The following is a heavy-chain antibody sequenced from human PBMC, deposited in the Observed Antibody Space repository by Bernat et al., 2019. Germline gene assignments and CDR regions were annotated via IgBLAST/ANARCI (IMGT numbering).Heavy chain of an antibody. J-gene: IGHJ6*03. CDR3: ARKHTVTTIYYYYYMDV. V-gene: IGHV4-39*07. D-gene: IGHD4-11*01. Sequence: QLQLQESGPGLVKPSQTLSLTCTVSGGSISSVSYYWGWIRQPPGKGLEWIGSIFYSGSTYYNPSLKSRVTISVDTSKNQFSLKLSSVTAADTAVYYCARKHTVTTIYYYYYMDVWGKGTTVTVSS. CDR1: GGSISSVSYY. CDR2: IFYSGST.